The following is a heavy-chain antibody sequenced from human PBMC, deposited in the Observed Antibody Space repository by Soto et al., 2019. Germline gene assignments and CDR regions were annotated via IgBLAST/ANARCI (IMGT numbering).Heavy chain of an antibody. CDR1: GYSISLGYY. V-gene: IGHV4-38-2*02. J-gene: IGHJ6*02. CDR3: AREARGVISGMDV. Sequence: PSETLSLTCAVSGYSISLGYYWGWIRQPPGKGLEWIGHISHSGSTNYNPSLKSRVTISVDTSKRQFSLKLSSVTAADTAVYYCAREARGVISGMDVWGQGTTVTVSS. CDR2: ISHSGST. D-gene: IGHD3-10*01.